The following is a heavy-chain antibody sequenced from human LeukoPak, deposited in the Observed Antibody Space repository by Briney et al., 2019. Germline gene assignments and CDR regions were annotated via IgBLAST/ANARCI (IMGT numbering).Heavy chain of an antibody. CDR2: INPSGGST. CDR3: ARDRGVGVGDRHFDY. Sequence: ASVKVSCKASGYTFTGYYMHWVRQAPGQGLEWMGIINPSGGSTSYAQKFQGRVTMTRDTSTSTVYMELSSLRSEDTAVYYCARDRGVGVGDRHFDYWGQGTPVTVSS. V-gene: IGHV1-46*01. J-gene: IGHJ4*02. CDR1: GYTFTGYY. D-gene: IGHD1-26*01.